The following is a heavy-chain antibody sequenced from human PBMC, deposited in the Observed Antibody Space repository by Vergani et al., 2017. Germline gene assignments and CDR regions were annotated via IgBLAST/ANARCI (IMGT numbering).Heavy chain of an antibody. D-gene: IGHD2-2*01. Sequence: QITLKESVPTLVNPTQTLTLTCTFSGFSLSTSGVGVGWIRQPPGKALEWLAPIYWNDGKRYSPSLKSRLTITKDTSKNQVVLTMTNMDPVDTATDYCAHSEGYCSSTGCSYYYGMDVWGQGTTVTVSS. CDR3: AHSEGYCSSTGCSYYYGMDV. CDR2: IYWNDGK. V-gene: IGHV2-5*01. CDR1: GFSLSTSGVG. J-gene: IGHJ6*02.